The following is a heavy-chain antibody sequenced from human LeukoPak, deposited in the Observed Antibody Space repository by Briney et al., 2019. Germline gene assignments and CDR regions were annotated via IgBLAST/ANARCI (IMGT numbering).Heavy chain of an antibody. CDR1: GFTFSSHW. V-gene: IGHV3-74*01. Sequence: PGGSLRLSCAASGFTFSSHWMHWVRQAPGKGLVWVSHINGDGSSTSYADSVKGRFTISRDNAKNTLYLQMNSLRAEDTAVYYCARDSYVWYGGYFDYWGQGTLVTVSS. CDR3: ARDSYVWYGGYFDY. CDR2: INGDGSST. J-gene: IGHJ4*02. D-gene: IGHD5-18*01.